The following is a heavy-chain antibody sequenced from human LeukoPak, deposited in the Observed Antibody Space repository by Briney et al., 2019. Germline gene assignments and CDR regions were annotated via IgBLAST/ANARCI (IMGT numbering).Heavy chain of an antibody. CDR1: GFTFSSYA. CDR2: ISGSGGST. J-gene: IGHJ4*02. D-gene: IGHD5-12*01. Sequence: GGSLRLSCAASGFTFSSYAMSWVRQAPGQGLKWVSVISGSGGSTYYADSVKGRFTISRDNSKNTLYLQMNSLRAEDTAVYYCAKDPGMVATNFDYWGQGTLVTVSS. CDR3: AKDPGMVATNFDY. V-gene: IGHV3-23*01.